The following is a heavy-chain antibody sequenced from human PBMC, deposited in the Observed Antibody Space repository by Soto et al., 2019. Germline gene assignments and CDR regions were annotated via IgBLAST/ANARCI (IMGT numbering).Heavy chain of an antibody. CDR2: IYHTGNA. Sequence: SETLSLTCSVSGDSISNSRFYWAWIRQPPGEGLEWIGSIYHTGNAYYNPSLKSRVTISVDTSKNQFSLKLTSVTAADAALYYCARDFIDSSDYTTNWFDPWGQGTLVTVSS. CDR1: GDSISNSRFY. CDR3: ARDFIDSSDYTTNWFDP. J-gene: IGHJ5*02. D-gene: IGHD3-22*01. V-gene: IGHV4-39*01.